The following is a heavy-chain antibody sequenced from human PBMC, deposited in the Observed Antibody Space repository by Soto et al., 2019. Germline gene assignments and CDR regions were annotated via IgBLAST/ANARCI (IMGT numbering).Heavy chain of an antibody. Sequence: QVQLQQWGAGLLKPSETLSLTCAVYGGSFSGYYWSWIRQPPGKGLEWIGEINHSGSTNYNPSLKSRVPKSVDTSKNQSSLKLSSVTAAGTAVYYCARSPVAATGGGVDYWGQGTLVTVSS. D-gene: IGHD2-15*01. CDR1: GGSFSGYY. CDR3: ARSPVAATGGGVDY. CDR2: INHSGST. J-gene: IGHJ4*02. V-gene: IGHV4-34*01.